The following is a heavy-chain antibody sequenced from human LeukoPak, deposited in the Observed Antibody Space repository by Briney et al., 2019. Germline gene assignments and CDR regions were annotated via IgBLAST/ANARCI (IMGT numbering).Heavy chain of an antibody. J-gene: IGHJ5*02. CDR1: GFTFSSYW. V-gene: IGHV3-7*03. CDR2: IKQDGSEK. Sequence: GGSLRLSCAASGFTFSSYWMSWVRQAPGKGLEWVANIKQDGSEKYYVDSVKGRFTISRDNSKNTLYLQMNSLRAEDTAVYYCAKDVSGSYSNWFDPWGQGTLVTVSS. CDR3: AKDVSGSYSNWFDP. D-gene: IGHD1-26*01.